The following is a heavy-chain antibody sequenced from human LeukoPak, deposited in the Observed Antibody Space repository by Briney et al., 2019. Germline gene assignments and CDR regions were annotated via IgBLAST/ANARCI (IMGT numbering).Heavy chain of an antibody. CDR3: AKVPATRDGHGARFDP. Sequence: GGCLRLSCAAYGFTLDDYAVDWVRQAPGKGLEWDSAFSGDGGNTYYADSVNDRDTIPADNSKHPRYLQMTSLRTEHTALYYCAKVPATRDGHGARFDPWGQGTLATVSS. J-gene: IGHJ5*02. D-gene: IGHD5-24*01. CDR2: FSGDGGNT. V-gene: IGHV3-43*02. CDR1: GFTLDDYA.